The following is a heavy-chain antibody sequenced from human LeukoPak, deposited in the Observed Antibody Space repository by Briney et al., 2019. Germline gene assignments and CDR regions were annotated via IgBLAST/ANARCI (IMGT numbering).Heavy chain of an antibody. D-gene: IGHD3-22*01. CDR1: GFTVSSNH. Sequence: PGGSLRLSCAASGFTVSSNHMSWVRQAPGKGLEWVSVIYSGGSTYYADSVKGRFTISRDNSKNTLYLQMNSLRAEDTAVYYCAREAYYDSSGYYYWGQGTPVTVSS. CDR2: IYSGGST. J-gene: IGHJ4*02. V-gene: IGHV3-66*01. CDR3: AREAYYDSSGYYY.